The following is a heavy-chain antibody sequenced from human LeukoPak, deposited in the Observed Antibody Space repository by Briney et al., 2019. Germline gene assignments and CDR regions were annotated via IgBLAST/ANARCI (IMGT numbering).Heavy chain of an antibody. J-gene: IGHJ2*01. Sequence: PGGSLRLSCAASGFTFNDYGMHWVRQVPGKGLEWVSGISWNSESIGYADSVKGRFAIARDNANNSLDLQMNSLRADDTAFYYCVKDSLDYGGDSGWHFDLWGRGTLVTVSS. CDR2: ISWNSESI. CDR3: VKDSLDYGGDSGWHFDL. V-gene: IGHV3-9*01. D-gene: IGHD4-23*01. CDR1: GFTFNDYG.